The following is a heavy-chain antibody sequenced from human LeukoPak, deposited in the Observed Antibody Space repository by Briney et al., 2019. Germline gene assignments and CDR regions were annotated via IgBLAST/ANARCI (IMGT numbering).Heavy chain of an antibody. Sequence: PSETLSLTCTVSGGSISSYYWSWIRQPPGKGLEWIGYIYYSGSTNYNPSLKSRVTISVDTSKNQFSLKLSSVTAADTAVYYCAREGVGSSWTNNWFDPWGQGTLVTVSS. CDR1: GGSISSYY. V-gene: IGHV4-59*01. D-gene: IGHD6-13*01. J-gene: IGHJ5*02. CDR3: AREGVGSSWTNNWFDP. CDR2: IYYSGST.